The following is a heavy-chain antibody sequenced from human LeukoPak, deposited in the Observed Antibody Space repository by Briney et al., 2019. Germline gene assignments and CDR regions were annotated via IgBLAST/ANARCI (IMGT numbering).Heavy chain of an antibody. V-gene: IGHV3-53*01. CDR3: AREGGTDYGDYLRY. Sequence: PSETLSLTCTVSGGSISSSSYYWGWIRQPPGKGLEWVSVIYSAGDTFSADSVKGRFTISRDDSKNTVYLQMNSLKAEDTAVYYCAREGGTDYGDYLRYWGQGTLVTVSS. D-gene: IGHD4-17*01. J-gene: IGHJ4*02. CDR1: GGSISSSSYY. CDR2: IYSAGDT.